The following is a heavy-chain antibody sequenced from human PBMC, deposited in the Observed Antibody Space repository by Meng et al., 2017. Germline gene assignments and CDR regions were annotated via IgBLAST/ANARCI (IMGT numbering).Heavy chain of an antibody. CDR2: IYHSGST. D-gene: IGHD1-26*01. CDR3: ARDVVGAIIIARGDY. Sequence: GPGPGRVTPSGPLSPTCAVFGCSISSSNWWSWVRQPPGKGLEWIGEIYHSGSTNYNPSLKSRVTISVDKSKNQFSLKLSSVTAADTAVYYCARDVVGAIIIARGDYWGQGTLVTVSS. J-gene: IGHJ4*02. CDR1: GCSISSSNW. V-gene: IGHV4-4*02.